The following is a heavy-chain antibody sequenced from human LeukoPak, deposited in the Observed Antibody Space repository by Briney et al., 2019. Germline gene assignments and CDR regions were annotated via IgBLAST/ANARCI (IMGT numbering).Heavy chain of an antibody. CDR2: ISSSSSYT. D-gene: IGHD3-22*01. V-gene: IGHV3-11*06. CDR3: ARDGPYYYDSSGYYL. Sequence: GGSLRLSCGASGFTFSDYYVSWVRQAPGKGLEWVSYISSSSSYTNYADSVKGRFTISRDNAKNSLYLQMNSLRAEDTAVYYCARDGPYYYDSSGYYLWGEGTLVTVSS. CDR1: GFTFSDYY. J-gene: IGHJ4*02.